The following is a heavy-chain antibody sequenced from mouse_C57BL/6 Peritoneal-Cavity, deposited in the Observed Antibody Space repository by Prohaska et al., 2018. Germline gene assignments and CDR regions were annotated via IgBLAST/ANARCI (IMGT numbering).Heavy chain of an antibody. V-gene: IGHV1-61*01. D-gene: IGHD1-1*01. Sequence: RPGSSMKLSCKASGYTFTSYWMDWVKQRPGQGLEWIGNIYPSDSETHYNQKFKDKATLTVDKSSSTDYMQLSSLTSEDSAVYYCARDYDFDYWGQGTTLTVSS. CDR3: ARDYDFDY. J-gene: IGHJ2*01. CDR2: IYPSDSET. CDR1: GYTFTSYW.